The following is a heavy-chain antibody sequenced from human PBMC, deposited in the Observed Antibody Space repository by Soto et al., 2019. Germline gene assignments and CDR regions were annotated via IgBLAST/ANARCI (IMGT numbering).Heavy chain of an antibody. Sequence: EVQLLETGGGLVQPGGSLRLSCVASGFTFSTHAMSWVRQAPGKGLEWVSTFSGSGGNIYYAESVNARLTISRDASKNTLYLQMNSLRVEDTAVYYCAKDPPWTVGPLAMDVWGQGTTVTVSS. J-gene: IGHJ6*02. D-gene: IGHD2-2*01. CDR3: AKDPPWTVGPLAMDV. CDR2: FSGSGGNI. CDR1: GFTFSTHA. V-gene: IGHV3-23*01.